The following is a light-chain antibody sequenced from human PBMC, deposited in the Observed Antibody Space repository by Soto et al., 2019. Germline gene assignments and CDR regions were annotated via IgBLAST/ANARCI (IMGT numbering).Light chain of an antibody. V-gene: IGKV1-5*01. CDR1: QSISSW. J-gene: IGKJ1*01. CDR3: QQYNSYWT. Sequence: DIQMTQSPSTLSASVGDRVTITCRASQSISSWLAWYQQKPGKAPKLLIYDASSLESGVPSRFSGSGSGTEFTLTISSLQPDHFATYYCQQYNSYWTFGQGTKVDIK. CDR2: DAS.